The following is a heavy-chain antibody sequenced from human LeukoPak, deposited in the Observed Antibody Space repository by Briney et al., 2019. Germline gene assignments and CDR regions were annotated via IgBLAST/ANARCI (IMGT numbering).Heavy chain of an antibody. Sequence: GGSLRLPCAASGXTFSSYSMNWVRQAPGKGLEWISYISLSSGTIYYADSVKGRFTTSRDNGKNSLYLQMNSLRDEDTAVYYCARDRGYCSGGSCYTYYFDYWGQGTLVTVSS. CDR1: GXTFSSYS. D-gene: IGHD2-15*01. V-gene: IGHV3-48*02. J-gene: IGHJ4*02. CDR3: ARDRGYCSGGSCYTYYFDY. CDR2: ISLSSGTI.